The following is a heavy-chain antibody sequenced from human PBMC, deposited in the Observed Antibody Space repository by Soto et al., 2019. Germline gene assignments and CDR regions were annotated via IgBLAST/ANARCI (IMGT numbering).Heavy chain of an antibody. CDR3: AREYCGGDCYPEYFQH. V-gene: IGHV3-7*01. J-gene: IGHJ1*01. Sequence: GGSLRLSCAASGFTFSSSWMSWVRQAPGKGLEWVANIKQDGSEKHCVDSVKGRFTISRDNAKNTLYLQMNSLRAEDTAVYYCAREYCGGDCYPEYFQHWGQGTLVTVSS. CDR1: GFTFSSSW. CDR2: IKQDGSEK. D-gene: IGHD2-21*02.